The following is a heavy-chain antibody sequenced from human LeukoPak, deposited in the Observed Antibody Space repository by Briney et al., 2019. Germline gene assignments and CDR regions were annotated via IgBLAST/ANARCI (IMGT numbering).Heavy chain of an antibody. D-gene: IGHD1-26*01. CDR1: GFTFSSYA. V-gene: IGHV3-23*01. CDR2: ISGSGGST. Sequence: PGGSLRLSCAASGFTFSSYAMSWVRQAPGKGLEWVSAISGSGGSTYYADSVKGRFTISRDNSKNTLYLQMNSLRAEDTAVYYCARRKGIMGAVNYYFDYWGQGTLVTVSS. J-gene: IGHJ4*02. CDR3: ARRKGIMGAVNYYFDY.